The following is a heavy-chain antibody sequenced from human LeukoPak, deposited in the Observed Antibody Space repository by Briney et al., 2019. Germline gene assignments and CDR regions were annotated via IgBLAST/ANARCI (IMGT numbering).Heavy chain of an antibody. CDR3: ATSLGYCCSTSCPHY. V-gene: IGHV1-69-2*01. CDR2: VDPEDGET. J-gene: IGHJ4*02. D-gene: IGHD2-2*01. Sequence: ASVKVSCKVSGYTFTDYYMHWVQQAPGKGREWMGLVDPEDGETIYAEKFQGRVTITAYTSTDTAYMELSSLTSEDTAVYYCATSLGYCCSTSCPHYWGRRTPGTVSS. CDR1: GYTFTDYY.